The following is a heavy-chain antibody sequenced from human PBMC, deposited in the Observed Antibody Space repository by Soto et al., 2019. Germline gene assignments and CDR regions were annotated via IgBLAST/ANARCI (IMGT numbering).Heavy chain of an antibody. V-gene: IGHV4-30-4*01. CDR1: GGSISSGDYY. CDR3: ARDHQAPSMLYEYGMDV. J-gene: IGHJ6*02. CDR2: IYYSGST. D-gene: IGHD2-8*01. Sequence: SETLSLTCTVSGGSISSGDYYWSWIRQPPGKGLEWIGYIYYSGSTYYNPSLKSRVTISVDTPKNQFSLTLSSVTAADTAVYYCARDHQAPSMLYEYGMDVWGQGTTVTVSS.